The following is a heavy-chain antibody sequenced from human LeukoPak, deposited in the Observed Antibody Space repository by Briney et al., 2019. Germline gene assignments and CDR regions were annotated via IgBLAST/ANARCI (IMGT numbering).Heavy chain of an antibody. CDR1: GGSISSYY. Sequence: SETLSLTCTVSGGSISSYYWSWIRQPPGKGLEWIGYIYYSGSTNYNPSLKSRVTISVDTSKNQFSLKLSSVTAADTAVYYCARATYDILTGPKGASDIWGQGTMVTVSS. CDR2: IYYSGST. CDR3: ARATYDILTGPKGASDI. J-gene: IGHJ3*02. D-gene: IGHD3-9*01. V-gene: IGHV4-59*12.